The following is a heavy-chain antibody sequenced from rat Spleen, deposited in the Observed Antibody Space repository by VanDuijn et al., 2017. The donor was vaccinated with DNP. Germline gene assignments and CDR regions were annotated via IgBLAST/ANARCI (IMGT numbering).Heavy chain of an antibody. V-gene: IGHV5S23*01. J-gene: IGHJ4*01. CDR1: GFTFSDYN. Sequence: EVQLVESGGGLVQPGRSLKLSCAASGFTFSDYNMAWVRQAPKKGLEWVASITTGGVITYYRDSVRGRFTISRDDAKDTQYLQVDSLRSEDTATYYCARRIELPGYNPYLGAMDAWGQGTSVTVSS. D-gene: IGHD1-4*01. CDR3: ARRIELPGYNPYLGAMDA. CDR2: ITTGGVIT.